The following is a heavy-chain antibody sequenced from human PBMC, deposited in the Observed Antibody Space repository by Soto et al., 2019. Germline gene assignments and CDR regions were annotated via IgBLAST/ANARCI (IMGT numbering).Heavy chain of an antibody. CDR1: GDSISGGASF. J-gene: IGHJ5*02. V-gene: IGHV4-31*03. Sequence: SETLSLTCTVSGDSISGGASFWSWIRQPPGKGLEWIANVYYSVSSYYNPSLKRRLTISVDTTKNQFSLQLKSMTAADTAVYYCAKLSCTSSTCYFPGWFDPWGQGTLVT. CDR3: AKLSCTSSTCYFPGWFDP. D-gene: IGHD2-2*01. CDR2: VYYSVSS.